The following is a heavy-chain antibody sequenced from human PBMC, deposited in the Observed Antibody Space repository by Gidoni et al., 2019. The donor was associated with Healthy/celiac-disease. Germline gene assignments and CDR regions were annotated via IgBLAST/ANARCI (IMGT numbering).Heavy chain of an antibody. V-gene: IGHV3-30*01. J-gene: IGHJ6*02. D-gene: IGHD5-18*01. CDR2: ISYDGSNK. Sequence: SYAMHWVRQAPGKGLEWVAVISYDGSNKYYADSVKGRFTISRDNSKNTLYLQMNSLRAEDTAVYYCARDWGYSIYYYYYYGMDVWGQGTTVTVSS. CDR1: SYA. CDR3: ARDWGYSIYYYYYYGMDV.